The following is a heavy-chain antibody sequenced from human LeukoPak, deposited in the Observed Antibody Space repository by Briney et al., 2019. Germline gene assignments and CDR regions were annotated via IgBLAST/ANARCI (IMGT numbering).Heavy chain of an antibody. Sequence: SETLSLTCTVSGGSISSSSYYWGWIRQPPGKGLEWIGSIYYSGSTYYNPSLKSRVTISVDTSKNQFSLKLSSVTAADTAVYYCARDWYSSSWYVGDFDYWGQGTLVTVSS. J-gene: IGHJ4*02. CDR3: ARDWYSSSWYVGDFDY. D-gene: IGHD6-13*01. V-gene: IGHV4-39*07. CDR1: GGSISSSSYY. CDR2: IYYSGST.